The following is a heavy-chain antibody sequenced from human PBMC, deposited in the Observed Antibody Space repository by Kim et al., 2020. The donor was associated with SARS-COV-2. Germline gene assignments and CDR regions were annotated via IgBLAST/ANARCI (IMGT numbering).Heavy chain of an antibody. CDR3: ARTPGDFWSGYAWNYYYGMDV. CDR1: GYTFTSYD. Sequence: ASVKVSCKASGYTFTSYDINWVRQATGQGLEWMGWMNPNSGNTGYAQKFQGRVTMTRNTSISTAYMELSSLRSEDTAVYYCARTPGDFWSGYAWNYYYGMDVWGQGTTVTVSS. J-gene: IGHJ6*02. CDR2: MNPNSGNT. D-gene: IGHD3-3*01. V-gene: IGHV1-8*01.